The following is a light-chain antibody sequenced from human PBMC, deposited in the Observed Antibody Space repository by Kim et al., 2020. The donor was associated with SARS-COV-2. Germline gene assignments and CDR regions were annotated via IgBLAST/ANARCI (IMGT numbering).Light chain of an antibody. CDR3: CSTSNTLDYV. Sequence: QSFTISCSGTSGDIGNSNSVSWYQQHSGEAPRLIIYDVRDRPSGVSARFSGSKSANMASLTISGLRSEDEADYYCCSTSNTLDYVFGSGTKVTV. CDR2: DVR. V-gene: IGLV2-14*03. J-gene: IGLJ1*01. CDR1: SGDIGNSNS.